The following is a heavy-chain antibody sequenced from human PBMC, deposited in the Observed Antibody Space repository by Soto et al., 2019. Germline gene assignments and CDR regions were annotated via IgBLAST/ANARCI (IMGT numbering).Heavy chain of an antibody. D-gene: IGHD1-26*01. CDR1: GFIFSSYG. CDR3: AKGSYSGRYSDFDY. V-gene: IGHV3-30*18. CDR2: ISYDGSGQ. Sequence: QVQLVESGGGVVQPGRSLRLSCAASGFIFSSYGMFWVRQAPGRGLEWVALISYDGSGQYYLDSVKGRFTISRDNSKNTLYLQMNSLRAEDTAVYYCAKGSYSGRYSDFDYCGQGTLVTVSS. J-gene: IGHJ4*02.